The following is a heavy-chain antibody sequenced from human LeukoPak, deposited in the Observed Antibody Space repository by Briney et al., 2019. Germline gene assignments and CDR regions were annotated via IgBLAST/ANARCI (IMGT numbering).Heavy chain of an antibody. CDR3: ARGGPSLGVDY. CDR1: GGSVSSGNYS. Sequence: SETLSLTCTVSGGSVSSGNYSWSWIRQPPGKGLEWIGYISYSGSTNYNPSLKSRVTISVDTSKNRFSLRLSSVTAADTAVYYCARGGPSLGVDYWGQGTLVTVSS. D-gene: IGHD5/OR15-5a*01. V-gene: IGHV4-61*01. J-gene: IGHJ4*02. CDR2: ISYSGST.